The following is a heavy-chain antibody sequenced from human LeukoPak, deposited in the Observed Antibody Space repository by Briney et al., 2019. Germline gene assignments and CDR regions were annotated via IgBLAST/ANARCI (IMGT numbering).Heavy chain of an antibody. Sequence: ASVTVSFTASGYTFTNYDINWVRQAPGQGGEGMGWVSGYNGNTNYAQKFEGRVAMTTDTSSSTAYMELRSLRSDDTAIYYCARGDWFDPWGQGTLVTVSS. J-gene: IGHJ5*02. CDR3: ARGDWFDP. CDR2: VSGYNGNT. D-gene: IGHD2-21*01. V-gene: IGHV1-18*01. CDR1: GYTFTNYD.